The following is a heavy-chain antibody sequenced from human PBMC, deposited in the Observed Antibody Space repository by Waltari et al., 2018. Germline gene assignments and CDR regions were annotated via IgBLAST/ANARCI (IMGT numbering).Heavy chain of an antibody. CDR3: HLLGRDIVLAGATPSYYSYMDV. Sequence: QVLVVQSGAEAAKPGASVTVSCKVSEYTLRGFSIHRVRQLRGKGLEWIGRFDRGDGQTTSAPKFLGRLTMTEDTSTDTAYMELSSLRSEDTAVYYCHLLGRDIVLAGATPSYYSYMDVWGRGTSVTVSS. J-gene: IGHJ6*03. CDR2: FDRGDGQT. D-gene: IGHD2-15*01. CDR1: EYTLRGFS. V-gene: IGHV1-24*01.